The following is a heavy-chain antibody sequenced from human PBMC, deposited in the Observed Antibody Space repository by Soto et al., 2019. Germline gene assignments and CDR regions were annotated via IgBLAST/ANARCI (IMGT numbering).Heavy chain of an antibody. Sequence: QVQLQASGPGLVKPSQTLSLTCTVSGDSLSSGGHYWSWIRQHPGKCLEWIGHIYDSVNTYYSPSLRSRVTISAELSKNQFSLNLRSVTAADTAVYYCARVDHRGYFAILTDYWGQGTLVTVSS. CDR3: ARVDHRGYFAILTDY. V-gene: IGHV4-31*03. CDR1: GDSLSSGGHY. J-gene: IGHJ4*02. CDR2: IYDSVNT. D-gene: IGHD3-9*01.